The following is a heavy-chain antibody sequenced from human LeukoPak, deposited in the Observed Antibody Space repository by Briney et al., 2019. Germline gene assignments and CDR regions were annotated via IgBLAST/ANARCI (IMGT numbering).Heavy chain of an antibody. Sequence: PGGSLRLSCAASGFTFSSYSMNWVRQAPGKGLEWVSSISSSSYIYYADSVKGRFTISRDNAKNSLYLQMNSLRAEDTAVYYCARDLGVVGATYYFDCWGQGTLVTVSS. CDR2: ISSSSYI. J-gene: IGHJ4*02. D-gene: IGHD1-26*01. V-gene: IGHV3-21*01. CDR3: ARDLGVVGATYYFDC. CDR1: GFTFSSYS.